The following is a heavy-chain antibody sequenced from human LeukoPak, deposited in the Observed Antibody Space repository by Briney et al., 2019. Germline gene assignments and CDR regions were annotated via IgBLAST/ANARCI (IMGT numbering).Heavy chain of an antibody. Sequence: PGGSLRLPCAASGFTFSSYWMHWVRQAPGKGLVWVSRINSDGSSTSYADSVKGRFTISRDNAKNTLYLQMNSLRAEDTAVYYCTKDLTPGGADVWGQGTTVTVSS. V-gene: IGHV3-74*01. CDR3: TKDLTPGGADV. CDR2: INSDGSST. CDR1: GFTFSSYW. J-gene: IGHJ6*02. D-gene: IGHD2-15*01.